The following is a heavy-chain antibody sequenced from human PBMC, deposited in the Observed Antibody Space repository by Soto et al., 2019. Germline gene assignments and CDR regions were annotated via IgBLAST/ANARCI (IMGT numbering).Heavy chain of an antibody. D-gene: IGHD3-10*01. V-gene: IGHV4-30-4*01. J-gene: IGHJ5*02. Sequence: QVQLQESGPGLVKPSQTLSLTCTVSGVSITSGDYYWSWIRQPPGKGLECIGYIHYRGNTYYNPSLERRAAISVDTSKNQFSLNLTSVTAADTAVYYCARARVRMTNWLDPWGQGTLVTVSS. CDR3: ARARVRMTNWLDP. CDR1: GVSITSGDYY. CDR2: IHYRGNT.